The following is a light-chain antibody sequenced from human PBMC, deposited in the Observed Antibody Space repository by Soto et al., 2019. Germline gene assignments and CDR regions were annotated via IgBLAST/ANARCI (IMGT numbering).Light chain of an antibody. CDR3: SSYAGSNILV. J-gene: IGLJ3*02. CDR1: SSDVGGYNY. Sequence: QSALTQPPSASGSPGQSVTISCTGTSSDVGGYNYVSWYQQHPGKVPKLMIYEVTKRPSGVPDRFSGSKSGNTAPLTVSGLQAEDEADYYCSSYAGSNILVFGGGTKVTVL. V-gene: IGLV2-8*01. CDR2: EVT.